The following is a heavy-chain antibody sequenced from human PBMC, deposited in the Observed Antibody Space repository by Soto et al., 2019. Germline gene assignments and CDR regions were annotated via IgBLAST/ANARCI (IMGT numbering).Heavy chain of an antibody. Sequence: GGSLRRSCAASGFSFRRYAMSWGRQAPGKGLEWVSAISASGGNTYYADSVKCRFTISRDNSKNTLSLQMNSLRAEDTAVYYCAKGGDYVWGSYGWGQGTLVTVSS. CDR1: GFSFRRYA. D-gene: IGHD3-16*01. J-gene: IGHJ4*02. V-gene: IGHV3-23*01. CDR2: ISASGGNT. CDR3: AKGGDYVWGSYG.